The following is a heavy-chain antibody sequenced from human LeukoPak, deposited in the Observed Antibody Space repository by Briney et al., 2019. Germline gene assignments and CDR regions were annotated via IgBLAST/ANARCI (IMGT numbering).Heavy chain of an antibody. D-gene: IGHD2-21*01. CDR1: GFTFSSYG. Sequence: GGSLRLSCAASGFTFSSYGMHWVRQAPGKGLEWVANIKQDGSEKYYVDSVKGRFTISRDNAKNLLYLQMNSLRAEDTAVYYCARDTYDYSDYWGQGTLVTVSS. CDR2: IKQDGSEK. J-gene: IGHJ4*02. CDR3: ARDTYDYSDY. V-gene: IGHV3-7*01.